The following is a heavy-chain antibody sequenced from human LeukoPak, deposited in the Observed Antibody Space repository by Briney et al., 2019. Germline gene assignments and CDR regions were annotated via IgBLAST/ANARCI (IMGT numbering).Heavy chain of an antibody. CDR1: GFTFSSYA. CDR2: ISYDGSNK. J-gene: IGHJ4*02. V-gene: IGHV3-30-3*01. D-gene: IGHD2-8*01. CDR3: ARAAHEWDY. Sequence: GGSLRLSCAASGFTFSSYAMHWVHQAPGKGLEWVAVISYDGSNKYYADSVKGRFTISRDNSKNTLYLQMNSLRAEDTAVYYCARAAHEWDYWGQGTLVTVSS.